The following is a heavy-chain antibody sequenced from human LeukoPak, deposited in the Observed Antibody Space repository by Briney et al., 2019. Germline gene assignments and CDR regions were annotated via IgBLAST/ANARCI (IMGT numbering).Heavy chain of an antibody. J-gene: IGHJ4*02. Sequence: GSSVKVSCKASGGTFSSYTISWVRQAPGQGLEWTGRIIPILGIANYAQKFQGRVTITADKSTSTAYMELSSLRSEDTAVYYCARGMPPSTSKVPLSYWGQGTLVTVSS. CDR3: ARGMPPSTSKVPLSY. CDR2: IIPILGIA. V-gene: IGHV1-69*02. D-gene: IGHD1-1*01. CDR1: GGTFSSYT.